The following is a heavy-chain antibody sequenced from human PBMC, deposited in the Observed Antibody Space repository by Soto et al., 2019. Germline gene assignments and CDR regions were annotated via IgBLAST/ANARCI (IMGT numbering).Heavy chain of an antibody. V-gene: IGHV3-33*01. CDR1: GFTFSSYG. CDR2: IWYDGSNK. Sequence: QVQLVESGGGVVQPGRSLRLSCAASGFTFSSYGMHWVRQAPGKGLEWVAVIWYDGSNKYYADSVKGRFTISRDNSKNTLYLQVTGLRAEETAVYYCARDHTQRAGGMDVWGQGPTVSVSS. CDR3: ARDHTQRAGGMDV. D-gene: IGHD3-10*01. J-gene: IGHJ6*02.